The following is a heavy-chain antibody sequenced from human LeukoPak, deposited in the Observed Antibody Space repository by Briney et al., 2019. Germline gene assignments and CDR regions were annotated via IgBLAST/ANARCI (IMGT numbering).Heavy chain of an antibody. CDR3: AKIGVSGHWYFDL. CDR2: ISSSGSHI. Sequence: KPGGSLRLSCAASGFTFSNAWMSWVRQAPGRGLEWISSISSSGSHIYYADSLKGRFTVSRDNAKNSLYVPMNSLRAEDTAVYYCAKIGVSGHWYFDLWGRGTLVTVSS. CDR1: GFTFSNAW. J-gene: IGHJ2*01. V-gene: IGHV3-21*01. D-gene: IGHD5/OR15-5a*01.